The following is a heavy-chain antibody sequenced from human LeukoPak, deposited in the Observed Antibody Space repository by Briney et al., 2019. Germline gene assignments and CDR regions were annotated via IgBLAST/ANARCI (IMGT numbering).Heavy chain of an antibody. J-gene: IGHJ5*02. CDR2: INTKSGRT. V-gene: IGHV1-2*02. D-gene: IGHD3-3*01. CDR3: ARADFIDAGPYLIGP. Sequence: GASVKVSCKTSRYSFTDYYIHWVRQAPGQGLEWMGWINTKSGRTSSARKFQGRVTMTRDPSITTVYMDMAWLTSDDTAIYFCARADFIDAGPYLIGPWGQGTLVTVSS. CDR1: RYSFTDYY.